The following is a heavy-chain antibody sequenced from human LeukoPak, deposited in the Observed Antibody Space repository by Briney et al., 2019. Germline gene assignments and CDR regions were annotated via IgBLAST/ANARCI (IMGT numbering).Heavy chain of an antibody. V-gene: IGHV4-39*07. Sequence: PSETLSLTCTVSGGSISSSSHYWGWFRQPPGKGLEWIGYIYYSGSSFCNPSLKSRVTMSVDTSKNQFSLKLSSVTAADTAVYYCARVGNDILTGYYEDWGQGTLVTVSS. J-gene: IGHJ4*02. CDR3: ARVGNDILTGYYED. CDR2: IYYSGSS. D-gene: IGHD3-9*01. CDR1: GGSISSSSHY.